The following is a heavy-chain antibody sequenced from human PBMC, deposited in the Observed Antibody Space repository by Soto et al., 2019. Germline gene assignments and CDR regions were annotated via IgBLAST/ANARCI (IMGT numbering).Heavy chain of an antibody. CDR2: MNPNSGNT. D-gene: IGHD3-16*02. J-gene: IGHJ4*02. CDR1: GYTFTSYD. Sequence: QVQLVQSGAEVKKPGASVKVSCKASGYTFTSYDINWVRQATGQGLEWMGWMNPNSGNTGYAQKFQGRVTMTRNTSISTAYMELSSLRSEDTAVYYCARGLVMGYYDYIWGSYHDYRGQGTLVTVSS. CDR3: ARGLVMGYYDYIWGSYHDY. V-gene: IGHV1-8*01.